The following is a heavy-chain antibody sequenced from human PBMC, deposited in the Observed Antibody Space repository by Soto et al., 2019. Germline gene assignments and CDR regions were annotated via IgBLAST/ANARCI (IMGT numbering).Heavy chain of an antibody. CDR1: GGSVSSGSYY. Sequence: PSETLSLTCTVSGGSVSSGSYYWSWIRQPPGKGLEWIGEINHSGSTNYNPSLKSRVTISVDTSKNHFSLKLSSVTAADTAVYFCARSSLRGYSYGPYYFDYWGQGTLVTVSS. V-gene: IGHV4-39*07. CDR3: ARSSLRGYSYGPYYFDY. J-gene: IGHJ4*02. CDR2: INHSGST. D-gene: IGHD5-18*01.